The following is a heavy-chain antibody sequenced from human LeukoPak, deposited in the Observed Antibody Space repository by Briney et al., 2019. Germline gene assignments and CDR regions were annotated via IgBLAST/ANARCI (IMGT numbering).Heavy chain of an antibody. J-gene: IGHJ4*02. CDR1: GGSISGYY. CDR3: ATTTGSGRYYDFWSGSPV. Sequence: PSETLSLTCTVSGGSISGYYWSWSRQPPGKGLEWIGYVYDNGNTNYNPSLKSRVTISVDRSKNQFSLKLSSVTAADTAVYYCATTTGSGRYYDFWSGSPVWGQGTLVTVSS. CDR2: VYDNGNT. V-gene: IGHV4-59*12. D-gene: IGHD3-3*01.